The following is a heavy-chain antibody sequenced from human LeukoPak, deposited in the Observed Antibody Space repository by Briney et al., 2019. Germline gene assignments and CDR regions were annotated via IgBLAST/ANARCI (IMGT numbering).Heavy chain of an antibody. CDR1: GFTFSSYG. D-gene: IGHD1-26*01. V-gene: IGHV3-33*01. CDR3: ASDIVGTVGASDF. Sequence: SGGSLRLSCAASGFTFSSYGMHWVRQAPGKGLEWVAVIWYDGSNKYYADSVKGRFTISRDNSKNTLYLQMNSLRAEDTAVYYCASDIVGTVGASDFWGQGTMVTVSS. CDR2: IWYDGSNK. J-gene: IGHJ3*01.